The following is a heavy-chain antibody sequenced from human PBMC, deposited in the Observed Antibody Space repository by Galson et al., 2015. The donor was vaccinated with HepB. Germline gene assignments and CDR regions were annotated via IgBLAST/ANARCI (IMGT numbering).Heavy chain of an antibody. CDR2: IIPILGIA. CDR3: ARDDARAYYYGSGSSVGDY. V-gene: IGHV1-69*04. Sequence: SVKVSCKASGGTFSSYAISWVRQAPGQGLEWMGRIIPILGIANYAQKFQGRVTITADKSTSTAYMELSSLRSEDTAVYYCARDDARAYYYGSGSSVGDYWGQGTLVTVSS. CDR1: GGTFSSYA. D-gene: IGHD3-10*01. J-gene: IGHJ4*02.